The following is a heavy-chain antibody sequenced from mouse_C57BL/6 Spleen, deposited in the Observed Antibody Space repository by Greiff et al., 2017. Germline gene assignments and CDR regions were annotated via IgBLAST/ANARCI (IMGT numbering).Heavy chain of an antibody. CDR1: GYTFTSYW. CDR3: ARGITTVVEGGYFDY. J-gene: IGHJ2*01. V-gene: IGHV1-59*01. CDR2: IDPSDSYT. D-gene: IGHD1-1*01. Sequence: QVQLQQPGAELVRPGTSVKLSCKASGYTFTSYWMHWVKQRPGQGLEWIGVIDPSDSYTNYNQKFKGKATLTVDTSSSTAYMQPSSLTSEDSAVYYCARGITTVVEGGYFDYWGKGTTLTVSS.